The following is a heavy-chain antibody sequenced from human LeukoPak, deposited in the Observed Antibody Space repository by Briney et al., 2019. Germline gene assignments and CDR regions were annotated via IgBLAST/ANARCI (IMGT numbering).Heavy chain of an antibody. CDR2: ISGSGGST. CDR3: AKLPVSYSSGWSNFDY. D-gene: IGHD6-19*01. J-gene: IGHJ4*02. Sequence: GGSLRLSCAASGFTFSSYAMSWVRQAPGKGLEWVSSISGSGGSTYYADSVKGRFSISRDNSENTLYLQMNSLRAEDTAVYYCAKLPVSYSSGWSNFDYWGQGTLVTVSS. V-gene: IGHV3-23*01. CDR1: GFTFSSYA.